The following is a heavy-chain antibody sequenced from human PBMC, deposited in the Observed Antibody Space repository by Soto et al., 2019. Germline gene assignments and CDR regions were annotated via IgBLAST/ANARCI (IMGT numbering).Heavy chain of an antibody. J-gene: IGHJ4*02. Sequence: PVGSLRLSCAASGFTFSSYAMSWVRQAPGKGLEWVSAISGSGGSTYYADSVKGRFTISRDNSKNTLYLQMNSLRAEDTAVYYCAKDPGGIVAHDYWGQGTLVTVSS. CDR3: AKDPGGIVAHDY. V-gene: IGHV3-23*01. CDR2: ISGSGGST. CDR1: GFTFSSYA. D-gene: IGHD5-12*01.